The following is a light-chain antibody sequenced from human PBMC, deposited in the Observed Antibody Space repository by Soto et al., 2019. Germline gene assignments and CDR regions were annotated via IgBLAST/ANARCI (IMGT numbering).Light chain of an antibody. CDR2: AAS. CDR1: QAISSY. V-gene: IGKV1-9*01. J-gene: IGKJ3*01. CDR3: QHLTRNPPVT. Sequence: DIQLTQSPSFLSASVGDRVTITCRASQAISSYLAWYQQVPGKAPQLLIYAASTLQSGVPSRFSGSGSGTEFTLTISSLQPEDFATDYCQHLTRNPPVTFGPGTKVDIK.